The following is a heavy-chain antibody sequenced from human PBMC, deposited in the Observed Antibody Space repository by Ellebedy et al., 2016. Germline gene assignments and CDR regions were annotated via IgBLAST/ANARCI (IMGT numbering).Heavy chain of an antibody. CDR3: ANVGGSGTYYNGY. CDR1: GFTFSNFA. Sequence: GGSLRLSCAASGFTFSNFAMTWVRQAPGKGLEWVSSISSTATYIYYADSVKGRFTISRDNSKNRLYLQMSSLKVEDTATYYCANVGGSGTYYNGYWGQGTLVTVSS. J-gene: IGHJ4*02. CDR2: ISSTATYI. V-gene: IGHV3-21*04. D-gene: IGHD3-10*01.